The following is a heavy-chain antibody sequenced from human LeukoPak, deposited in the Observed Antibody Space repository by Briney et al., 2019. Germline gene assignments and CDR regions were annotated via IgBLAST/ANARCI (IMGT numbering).Heavy chain of an antibody. J-gene: IGHJ5*02. V-gene: IGHV3-30*03. CDR3: ARDLNDYYDSSGYYRDWFDP. Sequence: PGRTLRLSCAASGFTFSSHGMHWVRQAPGKGLEWVAVIANDGRDKKYADSVKGRFTISRDNSKNTLYLQMNSLRAEDTAVYCCARDLNDYYDSSGYYRDWFDPWGQGTLVTVSS. CDR1: GFTFSSHG. D-gene: IGHD3-22*01. CDR2: IANDGRDK.